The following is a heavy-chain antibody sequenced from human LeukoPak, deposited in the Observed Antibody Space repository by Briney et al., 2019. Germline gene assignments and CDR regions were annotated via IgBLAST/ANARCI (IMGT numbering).Heavy chain of an antibody. V-gene: IGHV3-48*01. Sequence: PGGSLRLSCAASGFTFSSYSMNWVRQAPGKGLEWVSYISSSSSTIYYADSVKGRFTISRDNAKNSLYLQMYSLRAEDTAVYYCARDQQGITIFGVRSSNRNYGMDVWGQGTTVTVSS. CDR1: GFTFSSYS. J-gene: IGHJ6*02. D-gene: IGHD3-3*01. CDR2: ISSSSSTI. CDR3: ARDQQGITIFGVRSSNRNYGMDV.